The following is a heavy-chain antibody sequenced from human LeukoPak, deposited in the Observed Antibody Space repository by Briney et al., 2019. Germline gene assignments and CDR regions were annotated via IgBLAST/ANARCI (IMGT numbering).Heavy chain of an antibody. V-gene: IGHV3-33*05. CDR3: ARDLSSCFDY. J-gene: IGHJ4*02. Sequence: PGRSLRLSCAASGFTFSAYGMHWVRQAPGKGLEWVALISYDGSNKYYADSVKGRFTISGDNSKNTLYLQMNSLRAEDTAVYYCARDLSSCFDYWGQGTLVTVSS. CDR2: ISYDGSNK. D-gene: IGHD6-13*01. CDR1: GFTFSAYG.